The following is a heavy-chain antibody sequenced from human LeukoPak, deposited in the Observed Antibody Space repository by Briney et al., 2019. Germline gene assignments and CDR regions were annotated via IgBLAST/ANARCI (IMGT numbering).Heavy chain of an antibody. CDR2: INPSGST. CDR3: ARGGDFLVVINPTINFDY. J-gene: IGHJ4*02. Sequence: PSETLSLTCAVYGGSFSGYYWSWIRQPPGKGLEWIGEINPSGSTNYNPSLKSRVTISVDTSKNQFSLKLSSVTAADTAVYYCARGGDFLVVINPTINFDYWGQGTLVTVSS. V-gene: IGHV4-34*01. D-gene: IGHD3-22*01. CDR1: GGSFSGYY.